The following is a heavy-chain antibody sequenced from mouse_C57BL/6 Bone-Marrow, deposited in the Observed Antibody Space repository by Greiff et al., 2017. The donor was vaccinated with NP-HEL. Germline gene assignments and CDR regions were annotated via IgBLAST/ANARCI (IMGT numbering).Heavy chain of an antibody. CDR1: GFTFTDYY. CDR2: IRTNANGYTT. V-gene: IGHV7-3*01. Sequence: EVKLMESGGGLVQPGGSLSLSCAASGFTFTDYYMSWVRQPPGKALEWLGFIRTNANGYTTEYSASVKGRFTISRDNSQSILYRQRKALRAEDSATYDGARYYDGSGFAYWGQGTLVTVSA. CDR3: ARYYDGSGFAY. D-gene: IGHD2-12*01. J-gene: IGHJ3*01.